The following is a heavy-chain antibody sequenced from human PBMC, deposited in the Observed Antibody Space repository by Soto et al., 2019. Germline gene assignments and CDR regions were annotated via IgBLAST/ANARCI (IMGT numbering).Heavy chain of an antibody. D-gene: IGHD3-9*01. CDR3: ATSFRYFDH. J-gene: IGHJ4*02. Sequence: EVQLLESGGALVLPGGSLRLSCTGSGFNPTTTPLSWVRQPPGKGLEWVTTISGTASRTYYVDSVKGRFFISRDNSKNIVTLQMNNLTVDDTAVYYCATSFRYFDHWGQGTRVTVSS. V-gene: IGHV3-23*01. CDR1: GFNPTTTP. CDR2: ISGTASRT.